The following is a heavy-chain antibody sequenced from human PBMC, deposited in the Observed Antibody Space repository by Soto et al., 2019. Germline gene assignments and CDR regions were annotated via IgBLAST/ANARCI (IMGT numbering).Heavy chain of an antibody. CDR1: GGSINGGRYY. V-gene: IGHV4-31*03. Sequence: QVPLQESGPGLVKPSQTLSLTCTVAGGSINGGRYYWNWIRQHPGKGLEWIGYIYESGPIDYQPTITSRVFISADTSQNQFSLRLSSVTSAGTAVYYCARYGGFGMDAWGQGTMVIVSS. CDR2: IYESGPI. CDR3: ARYGGFGMDA. D-gene: IGHD3-10*01. J-gene: IGHJ6*02.